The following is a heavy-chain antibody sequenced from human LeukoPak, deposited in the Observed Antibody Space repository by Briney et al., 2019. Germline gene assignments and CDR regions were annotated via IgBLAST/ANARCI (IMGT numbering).Heavy chain of an antibody. CDR1: GFTFSSYG. CDR3: ARSSSNYYDSSGYSYGLDY. D-gene: IGHD3-22*01. J-gene: IGHJ4*02. V-gene: IGHV3-23*01. CDR2: ISGSGGST. Sequence: GGTLRLSCAASGFTFSSYGMSWVRQAPGKGLEWVSAISGSGGSTYYADSVKGRFTISRDNSKNTLYLQMNSLRAEDTAVYYCARSSSNYYDSSGYSYGLDYWGQGTLVTVSS.